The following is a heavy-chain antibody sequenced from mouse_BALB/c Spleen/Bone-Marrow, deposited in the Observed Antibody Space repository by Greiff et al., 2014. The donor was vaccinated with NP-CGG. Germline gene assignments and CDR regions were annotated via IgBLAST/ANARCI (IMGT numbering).Heavy chain of an antibody. CDR1: GFSLSSYG. CDR3: ARNHRGYYFDY. J-gene: IGHJ2*01. D-gene: IGHD3-1*01. V-gene: IGHV2-2*02. CDR2: IWSGGST. Sequence: VKLMESGPGLVQPSQSLSITCTVSGFSLSSYGVHWVRQSPGKGLEWLGVIWSGGSTDYNAAFISRLTISKDNSKSQVFFKMTRLQANDTAIYYCARNHRGYYFDYWGQGTTLTVSS.